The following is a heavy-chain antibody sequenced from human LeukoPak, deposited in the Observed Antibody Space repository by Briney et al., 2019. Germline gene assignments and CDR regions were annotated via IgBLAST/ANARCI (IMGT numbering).Heavy chain of an antibody. Sequence: PGGTLRLSCAASGFTFSSYGMSWVRQAPGKGLEWVSYISSSGSTIYYADSVKGRFTISRDNAKNSLYLQMNSLRAEDTAVYYCARVTRYFDWLSMANWFDPWGQGTLVTVSS. CDR2: ISSSGSTI. J-gene: IGHJ5*02. CDR3: ARVTRYFDWLSMANWFDP. D-gene: IGHD3-9*01. V-gene: IGHV3-48*04. CDR1: GFTFSSYG.